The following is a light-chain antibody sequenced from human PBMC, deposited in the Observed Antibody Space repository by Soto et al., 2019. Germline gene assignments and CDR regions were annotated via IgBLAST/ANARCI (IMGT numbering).Light chain of an antibody. V-gene: IGKV3-20*01. CDR1: QSVSSSY. J-gene: IGKJ4*01. CDR2: GAS. CDR3: PQYGSSRT. Sequence: EIVLTQSPGTLSLAPEERVTLSCRASQSVSSSYLAWYQQKPGQAPRLLIYGASSRATGIPDRFSGSGSGTDFTLTISRLEPEDFAVYYCPQYGSSRTFGGGTKVEIK.